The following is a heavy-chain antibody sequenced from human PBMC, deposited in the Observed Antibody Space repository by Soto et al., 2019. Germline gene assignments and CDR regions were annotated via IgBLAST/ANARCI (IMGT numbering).Heavy chain of an antibody. D-gene: IGHD3-22*01. Sequence: VQLVESGGGVVQPGRSLRLSCAASGFTFSSYGMHWVRQAPGKGLEWVSGISWNSGSIGYADSVKGRFTISRDNAKDSLYLQMNSLRAEDTALYYCAKADSSGYDGMDVWGQGTTVTVSS. V-gene: IGHV3-9*01. CDR1: GFTFSSYG. J-gene: IGHJ6*02. CDR3: AKADSSGYDGMDV. CDR2: ISWNSGSI.